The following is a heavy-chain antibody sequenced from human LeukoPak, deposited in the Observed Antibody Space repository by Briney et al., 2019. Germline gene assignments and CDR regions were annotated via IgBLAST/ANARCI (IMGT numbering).Heavy chain of an antibody. V-gene: IGHV1-69*05. CDR3: ARDLGGSYGNNWFDP. CDR2: IIPIFGTA. CDR1: GGTFSSYA. J-gene: IGHJ5*02. Sequence: SVKVSCKASGGTFSSYAISWVRQAPGQGLEWMGGIIPIFGTANYAQKFQGRVTITTDESTSTAYMELSSLRSEDTAVYYCARDLGGSYGNNWFDPWGQGTLVTVSS. D-gene: IGHD1-26*01.